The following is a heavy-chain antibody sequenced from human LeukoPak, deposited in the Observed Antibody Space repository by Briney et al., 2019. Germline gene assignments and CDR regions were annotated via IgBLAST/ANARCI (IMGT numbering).Heavy chain of an antibody. V-gene: IGHV4-59*12. CDR3: ASRPRGGPVNY. CDR1: GGSISSYY. J-gene: IGHJ4*02. D-gene: IGHD2-15*01. CDR2: IYYSGST. Sequence: SETLSLTCTVSGGSISSYYWSWIRQPPGKGLEWIGYIYYSGSTYYNPSLKSRVTISVDTSKNQFSLKLSSVTAADTAVYYCASRPRGGPVNYWGQGTLVTVSS.